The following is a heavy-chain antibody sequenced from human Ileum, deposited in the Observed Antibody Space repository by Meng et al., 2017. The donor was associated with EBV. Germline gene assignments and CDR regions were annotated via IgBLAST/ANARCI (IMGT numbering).Heavy chain of an antibody. D-gene: IGHD3-10*01. CDR1: GGSISSSNW. Sequence: QVQLLESGPGLVKPSGTLSLTCAVSGGSISSSNWWNGVRQPPGKGLEWIGEIYYSGSTIYNPSLKSRVTISVDKSKNLFSLKLSSVTAADTAVYYCARGYGSGRDYFDYWGQGTLVTVSS. J-gene: IGHJ4*02. V-gene: IGHV4-4*02. CDR2: IYYSGST. CDR3: ARGYGSGRDYFDY.